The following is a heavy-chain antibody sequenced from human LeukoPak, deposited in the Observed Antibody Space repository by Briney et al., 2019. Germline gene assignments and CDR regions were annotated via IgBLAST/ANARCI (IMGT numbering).Heavy chain of an antibody. CDR2: ISYSGSTT. J-gene: IGHJ4*02. CDR1: GFSFRSYS. D-gene: IGHD4-11*01. V-gene: IGHV3-48*01. Sequence: GGSLRLSCAVSGFSFRSYSMSWVRQAPGKGLEWVSYISYSGSTTPYADSVKGRFTISRDNAKNSLYLQMNSLRAEDTAVYYCARVVRYSNSDYWGQGILVTVSS. CDR3: ARVVRYSNSDY.